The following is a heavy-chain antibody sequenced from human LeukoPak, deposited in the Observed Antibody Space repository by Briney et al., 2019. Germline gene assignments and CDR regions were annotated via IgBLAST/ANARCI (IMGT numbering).Heavy chain of an antibody. J-gene: IGHJ4*02. D-gene: IGHD3-22*01. Sequence: NPSETLSLTCAAYGGSFSGYYWTWIRQPPGKGLEWIGEINHSGITNYNPSLKSRVTISVDTSKNQFSLKLSSVTAADTAVYYCARGEDYYDQWYFDYWGQGTLVTVSS. CDR2: INHSGIT. CDR1: GGSFSGYY. CDR3: ARGEDYYDQWYFDY. V-gene: IGHV4-34*01.